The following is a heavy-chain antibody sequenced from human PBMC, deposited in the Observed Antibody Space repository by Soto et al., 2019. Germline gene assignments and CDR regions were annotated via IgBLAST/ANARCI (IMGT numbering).Heavy chain of an antibody. CDR2: VLSDGSKR. J-gene: IGHJ6*02. V-gene: IGHV3-30*03. D-gene: IGHD6-13*01. CDR3: ERDRGFGIGADSMDV. Sequence: QVQLVESGGGVVQPGTSLRLSCVASGFTFSSFGFHWVRQAPGKGLEWLALVLSDGSKRYNAESVTGRFTISRDNSEHTLYLEMTSVRGEDRAVYYCERDRGFGIGADSMDVWGQGTTVTVSS. CDR1: GFTFSSFG.